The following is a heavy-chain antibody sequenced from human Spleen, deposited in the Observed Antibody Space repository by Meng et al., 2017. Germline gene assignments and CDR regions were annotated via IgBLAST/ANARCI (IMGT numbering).Heavy chain of an antibody. V-gene: IGHV3-48*03. CDR3: ARVTSIPSANDALDV. J-gene: IGHJ3*01. CDR2: ISSSGSTT. Sequence: GGSLRLSCAASGFTFSSYAMSWVRQAPGKGLEWISYISSSGSTTYYTDSVKGRFTISRDNAKNSLYLQMNSLRAEDTAVYYCARVTSIPSANDALDVWGQGTMVTVSS. D-gene: IGHD6-6*01. CDR1: GFTFSSYA.